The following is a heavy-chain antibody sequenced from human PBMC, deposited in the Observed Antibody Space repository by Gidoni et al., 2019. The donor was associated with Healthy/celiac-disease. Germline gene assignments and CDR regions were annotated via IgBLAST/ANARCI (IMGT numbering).Heavy chain of an antibody. V-gene: IGHV3-30*04. CDR1: GFTFRSYA. CDR2: ISYDGRNK. CDR3: ARDSGAYSGSYFDY. D-gene: IGHD1-26*01. Sequence: QVQLVESGGGVVQPGRSLRLSCAAPGFTFRSYAMHWVRQAPGKGLEWVAVISYDGRNKYYADSVKGRFTISRDNSKNTLYLQMNSLRAEDTAVYYCARDSGAYSGSYFDYWGQGTLVTVSS. J-gene: IGHJ4*02.